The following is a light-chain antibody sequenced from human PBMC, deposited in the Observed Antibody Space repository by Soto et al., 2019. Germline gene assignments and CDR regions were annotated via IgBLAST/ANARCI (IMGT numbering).Light chain of an antibody. Sequence: QSVLTQPPSASGSPGQSVAISCTGTSSDVGGYNYVSWYQQHPGKAPKLMIYEVNKRPSGVPDRFSGSKSGNTASLTVSGLQAEDEADYYCQSYDSSLSASYVFGGGTKVTVL. CDR2: EVN. V-gene: IGLV2-8*01. CDR1: SSDVGGYNY. CDR3: QSYDSSLSASYV. J-gene: IGLJ1*01.